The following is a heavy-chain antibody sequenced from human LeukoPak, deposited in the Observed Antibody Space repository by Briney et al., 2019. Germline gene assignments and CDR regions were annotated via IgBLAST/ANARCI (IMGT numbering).Heavy chain of an antibody. D-gene: IGHD6-13*01. CDR2: IYYSGST. CDR3: ARASSGSSWAFDC. J-gene: IGHJ4*02. V-gene: IGHV4-39*01. Sequence: SETLSLTCTVSDGSISSNSYYWGWIRQPPGKGLEWIGSIYYSGSTYYNPSLKSRVTISVDTSKNQLPLKLSSVTAADTAVYYCARASSGSSWAFDCWGLGTLVTVSS. CDR1: DGSISSNSYY.